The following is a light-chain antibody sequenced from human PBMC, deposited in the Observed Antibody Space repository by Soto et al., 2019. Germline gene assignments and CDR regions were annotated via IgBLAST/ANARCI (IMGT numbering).Light chain of an antibody. CDR3: QHYLNPPRT. CDR1: QRVASD. V-gene: IGKV3-20*01. CDR2: DAS. J-gene: IGKJ1*01. Sequence: VLTQSPGTLSLSPGEGATLSCRASQRVASDLAWYLQKPGQPPRLLIYDASIRATGIPDRISGSGSERDFTLTISRLEPEDAAVYYCQHYLNPPRTFGQGTKLEIK.